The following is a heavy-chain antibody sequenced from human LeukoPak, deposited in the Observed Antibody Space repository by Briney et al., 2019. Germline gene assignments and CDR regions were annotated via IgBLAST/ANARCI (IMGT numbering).Heavy chain of an antibody. CDR3: ARGTIVVPALHY. D-gene: IGHD2-2*01. J-gene: IGHJ4*02. CDR2: MNPNSGNT. CDR1: GYTFTSYD. Sequence: ASVKVSCKASGYTFTSYDINWVRQATGQGLEWMGWMNPNSGNTGYAQKFQGRVTMTRNTSRSTAYMELSSLRSEDTAVYYCARGTIVVPALHYWGQGTLVTVSS. V-gene: IGHV1-8*01.